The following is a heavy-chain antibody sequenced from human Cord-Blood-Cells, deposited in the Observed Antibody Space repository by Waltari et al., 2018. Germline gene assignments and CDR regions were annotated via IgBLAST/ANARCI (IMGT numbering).Heavy chain of an antibody. V-gene: IGHV1-8*01. Sequence: VKAGCQMATPGASVKASCTASGYTIAQYDINWVRQATGQGLEWMGWMNPNSGNTGYAQKFQGRVTMTRNTSISTAYMELSSLRSEDTAVYYCAREPIAAADYWGQGTLVTVSS. J-gene: IGHJ4*02. CDR1: GYTIAQYD. D-gene: IGHD6-13*01. CDR2: MNPNSGNT. CDR3: AREPIAAADY.